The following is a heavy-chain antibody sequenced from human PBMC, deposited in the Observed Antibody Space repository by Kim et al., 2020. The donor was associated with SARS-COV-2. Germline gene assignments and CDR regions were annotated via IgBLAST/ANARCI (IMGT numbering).Heavy chain of an antibody. CDR1: GGTFSSYA. CDR2: IIPIFGTA. Sequence: SVKVSCKASGGTFSSYAISWVRQASGQGLEWRGGIIPIFGTANYAQKFQGRVTITADESTSTAYMELSSLRSEDTAVYYCARHYYYGSGSYYNLGDYWGQGTLVTVSS. V-gene: IGHV1-69*13. CDR3: ARHYYYGSGSYYNLGDY. J-gene: IGHJ4*02. D-gene: IGHD3-10*01.